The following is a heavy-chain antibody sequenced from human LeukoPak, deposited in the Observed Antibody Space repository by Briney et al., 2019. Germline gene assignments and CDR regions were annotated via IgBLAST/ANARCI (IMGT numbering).Heavy chain of an antibody. CDR2: ISSNGGST. Sequence: GGSLRLSCAASGFTFSSYAMHWVRQAPGKGLEYVSAISSNGGSTYYANSVKGRFTISRDNSKNTLYLQMGSLRAEDMAVYYCARGGGVDAFDIWGQGTMVTVSS. CDR1: GFTFSSYA. CDR3: ARGGGVDAFDI. D-gene: IGHD3-16*01. J-gene: IGHJ3*02. V-gene: IGHV3-64*01.